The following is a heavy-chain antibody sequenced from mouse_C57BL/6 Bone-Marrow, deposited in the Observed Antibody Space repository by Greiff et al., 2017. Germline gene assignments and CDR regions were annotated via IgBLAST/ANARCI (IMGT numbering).Heavy chain of an antibody. J-gene: IGHJ2*01. CDR3: ARGGWLPLGY. Sequence: QVQLQQPGAELVRPGSSVKLSCKASGYTFTSYWMHWVQQRPIQGLEWIGNIDPSDSETPYNQKFKDKATLTVDKSSSTAYMQLSSLTSEDSAVYYWARGGWLPLGYWGQGTTLTVSA. CDR1: GYTFTSYW. V-gene: IGHV1-52*01. D-gene: IGHD2-3*01. CDR2: IDPSDSET.